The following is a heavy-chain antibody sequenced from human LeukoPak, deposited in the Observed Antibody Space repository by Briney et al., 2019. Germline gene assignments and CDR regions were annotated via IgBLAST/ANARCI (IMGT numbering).Heavy chain of an antibody. Sequence: SVKVSCKASGGTFSSYAISWVRQAPGQGLEWMGGIIPIFGTANYAQKFQGRVTITTDESTSTAYMELSSLRSEDTAVYYCAGRGSGWYGAFDYWGQGTLVTVSS. V-gene: IGHV1-69*05. J-gene: IGHJ4*02. CDR3: AGRGSGWYGAFDY. D-gene: IGHD6-19*01. CDR2: IIPIFGTA. CDR1: GGTFSSYA.